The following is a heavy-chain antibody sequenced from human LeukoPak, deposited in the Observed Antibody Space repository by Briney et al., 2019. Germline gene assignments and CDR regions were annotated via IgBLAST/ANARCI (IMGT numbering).Heavy chain of an antibody. J-gene: IGHJ4*02. CDR2: ISYDGSNK. D-gene: IGHD5-18*01. Sequence: PGRSLRLSCAASGFTFSSYAMHWVRQAPGKGLEWVAVISYDGSNKYYADSVKGRFTISRDNSKNTLYLQMNSLRAEDTAVYYCARESFDYSYGADYWGQGTLVTVSS. V-gene: IGHV3-30-3*01. CDR1: GFTFSSYA. CDR3: ARESFDYSYGADY.